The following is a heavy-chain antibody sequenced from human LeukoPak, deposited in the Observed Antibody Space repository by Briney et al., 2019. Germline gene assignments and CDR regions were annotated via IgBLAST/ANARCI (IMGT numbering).Heavy chain of an antibody. D-gene: IGHD6-13*01. CDR1: GYTFTSYG. CDR3: ARDRASGGQQNTNWFDP. V-gene: IGHV1-18*01. J-gene: IGHJ5*02. Sequence: ASVKVSCKASGYTFTSYGISWVRQAPGQGLEWMGWISAYNGNTNYAQKLQGRVTMTTDTSTSTAYMELRSLRSDDTAVYYCARDRASGGQQNTNWFDPWGQGTLVTVSS. CDR2: ISAYNGNT.